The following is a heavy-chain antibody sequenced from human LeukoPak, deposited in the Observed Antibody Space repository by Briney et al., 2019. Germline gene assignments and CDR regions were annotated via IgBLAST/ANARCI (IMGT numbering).Heavy chain of an antibody. CDR2: ISYDGSNK. J-gene: IGHJ6*02. CDR3: AKDSTKLRYFDWLPPLYGMDV. V-gene: IGHV3-30*18. CDR1: GFTFSGYG. Sequence: GRSLRLSCAASGFTFSGYGMHWVRQAPGKGLEWVAVISYDGSNKYYADSVKGRFTISRDNSKNTLYLQMNSLRAEDTAVYYCAKDSTKLRYFDWLPPLYGMDVWGQGTTVTVSS. D-gene: IGHD3-9*01.